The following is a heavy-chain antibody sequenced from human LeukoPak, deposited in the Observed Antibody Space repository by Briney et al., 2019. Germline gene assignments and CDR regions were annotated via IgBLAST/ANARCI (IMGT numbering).Heavy chain of an antibody. J-gene: IGHJ1*01. D-gene: IGHD2-15*01. V-gene: IGHV3-53*01. CDR2: IYSGGST. CDR3: ASGYCSGGSCYSVYFQY. Sequence: QPGGSLRLSCAASGFTVSSNYMSWVRQAPGKGLEWVSVIYSGGSTYYADSVKGRFTISRDNSRNTLYLQMYSLRAEDMALYYCASGYCSGGSCYSVYFQYWGQGTLVTVSS. CDR1: GFTVSSNY.